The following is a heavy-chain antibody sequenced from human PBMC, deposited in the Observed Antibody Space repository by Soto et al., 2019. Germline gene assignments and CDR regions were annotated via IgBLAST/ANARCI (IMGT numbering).Heavy chain of an antibody. CDR2: ISSSGGAT. V-gene: IGHV3-23*01. J-gene: IGHJ4*02. CDR3: AREGYYYDSSVDY. D-gene: IGHD3-22*01. Sequence: LRLSCAASGFIFSNYGMSWVRQAPGKGLEWVSVISSSGGATFYTDSVKGRFTISRDNAKNTLYLQMNSLRAEDTAVYYCAREGYYYDSSVDYWGQGTLVTVSS. CDR1: GFIFSNYG.